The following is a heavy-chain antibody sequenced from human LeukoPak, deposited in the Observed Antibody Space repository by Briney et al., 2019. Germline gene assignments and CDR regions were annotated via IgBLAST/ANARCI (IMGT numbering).Heavy chain of an antibody. D-gene: IGHD3-10*01. J-gene: IGHJ5*02. CDR2: IYYSGST. V-gene: IGHV4-31*03. CDR1: GGSISSGGYY. Sequence: NSSETLSLTCTVSGGSISSGGYYWSWIRQHPGKGLEWIGYIYYSGSTYYNPSLKSRVTISVDTSKNQFSLKLSSVTAADTAVYYCARGGLLWFGEFVGWFDPWGQGTLVTVSS. CDR3: ARGGLLWFGEFVGWFDP.